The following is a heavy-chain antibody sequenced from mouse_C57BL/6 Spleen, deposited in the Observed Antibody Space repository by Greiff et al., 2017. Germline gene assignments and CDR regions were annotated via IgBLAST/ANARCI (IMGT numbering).Heavy chain of an antibody. D-gene: IGHD1-1*01. CDR1: GYTFTSYW. Sequence: QVQLQQPGAELVMPGASVKLSCKASGYTFTSYWMHWVKQRPGQGLEWIGEIDPSDSYTNYNQKFKGKSTLTVDKSSSTAYMQLSSLTSEDSAVYDCARSITTVPWYFDVWGTGTTVTVSS. CDR2: IDPSDSYT. CDR3: ARSITTVPWYFDV. J-gene: IGHJ1*03. V-gene: IGHV1-69*01.